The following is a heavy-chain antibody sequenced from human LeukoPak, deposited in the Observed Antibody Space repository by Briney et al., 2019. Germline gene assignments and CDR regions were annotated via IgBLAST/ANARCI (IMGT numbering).Heavy chain of an antibody. D-gene: IGHD3-22*01. V-gene: IGHV1-24*01. CDR1: GYTLTELS. J-gene: IGHJ4*02. CDR2: FDPEDGET. Sequence: GASVKVSCKVSGYTLTELSMHWVRQAPGKGLEWMGGFDPEDGETIYAQKFQGRVTMTEDTSTDTAYMELSSLRSEDTAVYYCATPRFFYDSSGYYYIWGQGTLVTVSS. CDR3: ATPRFFYDSSGYYYI.